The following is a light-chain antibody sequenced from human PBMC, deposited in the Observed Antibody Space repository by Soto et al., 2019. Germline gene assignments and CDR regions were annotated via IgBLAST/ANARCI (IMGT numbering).Light chain of an antibody. Sequence: EIVLPQSPGTLSLSPGDRATLSCRASQIIGTHYLAWYQLKPGQAPRLLIYATSIRATGIPERFSGNRSGTDFTLTITRLEPEDFAMYYCQQYDTSPVMYTFGQGTKLEIK. J-gene: IGKJ2*01. CDR1: QIIGTHY. V-gene: IGKV3-20*01. CDR3: QQYDTSPVMYT. CDR2: ATS.